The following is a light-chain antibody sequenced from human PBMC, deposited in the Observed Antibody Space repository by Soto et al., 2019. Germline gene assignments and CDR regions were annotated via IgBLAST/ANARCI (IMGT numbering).Light chain of an antibody. Sequence: EIVLTQSPGPLSLSPGQRATLSCRASESISRDYLAWYQQRLGQAPRLLISGASSGATGIPDRFSGSGSGTDFTLTSSRLEREYFAIYYCQQYGGVPYTFGQRTKLEIK. J-gene: IGKJ2*01. CDR3: QQYGGVPYT. CDR1: ESISRDY. V-gene: IGKV3-20*01. CDR2: GAS.